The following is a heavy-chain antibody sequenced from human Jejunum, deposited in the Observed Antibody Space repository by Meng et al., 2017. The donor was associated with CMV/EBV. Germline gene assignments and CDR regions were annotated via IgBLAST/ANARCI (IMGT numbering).Heavy chain of an antibody. CDR3: ARDSPLDGYSLLDY. D-gene: IGHD5-24*01. CDR2: IDPNTGNP. V-gene: IGHV7-4-1*02. Sequence: QVQRLQSGAEWKQPGASLKVSCRPSGYTFTSYAINWVRQAPGQGPDWMGWIDPNTGNPTYDQGFTGRFVFSLDTSVSTAYLQINSLRADDTAVYYCARDSPLDGYSLLDYWGQGTLVTVSS. J-gene: IGHJ4*02. CDR1: GYTFTSYA.